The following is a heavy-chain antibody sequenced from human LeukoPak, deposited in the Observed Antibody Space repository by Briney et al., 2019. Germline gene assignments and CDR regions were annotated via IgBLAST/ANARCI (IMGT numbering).Heavy chain of an antibody. D-gene: IGHD2-2*01. V-gene: IGHV3-23*01. Sequence: GGSLRLSCGASGFTFSDYAMNWVRQAPGKGLEWVSAISGSGGGTYYADSVKGRVTISRDNSKNTLSLQMNSLRGEDTAVYYCAKVFMGCSTTSCYNWFDPWGQGTLVTVSS. J-gene: IGHJ5*02. CDR2: ISGSGGGT. CDR1: GFTFSDYA. CDR3: AKVFMGCSTTSCYNWFDP.